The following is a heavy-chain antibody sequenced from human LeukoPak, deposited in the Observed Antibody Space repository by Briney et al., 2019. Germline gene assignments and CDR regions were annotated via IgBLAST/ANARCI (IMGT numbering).Heavy chain of an antibody. D-gene: IGHD6-13*01. CDR3: TTDPEQQLGARYSYYYYMDV. CDR2: IKSKTDGGTT. CDR1: GFTFSNAW. J-gene: IGHJ6*03. V-gene: IGHV3-15*01. Sequence: GGSLRLSCAASGFTFSNAWMSWVRQAPGKGLEWVGRIKSKTDGGTTDYAAPVKGRFTISRDDSKNTLYLQMNSLKTEDTAVYYCTTDPEQQLGARYSYYYYMDVWGKRTTVTISS.